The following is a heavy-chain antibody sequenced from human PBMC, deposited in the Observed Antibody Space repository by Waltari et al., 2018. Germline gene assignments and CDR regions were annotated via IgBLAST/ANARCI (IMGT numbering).Heavy chain of an antibody. J-gene: IGHJ5*02. Sequence: QVQLQQWGAGVLKPSETLSLTCAVHGGSFSGYYWPWIRQPPGKGLGWIGEINDSGNTNYISSLKTRLSISIDTSKNQFSLKLTSVTAADTAMYYCAMISAGLGSTSLGGFDPWGQGTLVTVSS. V-gene: IGHV4-34*01. D-gene: IGHD2-2*01. CDR1: GGSFSGYY. CDR3: AMISAGLGSTSLGGFDP. CDR2: INDSGNT.